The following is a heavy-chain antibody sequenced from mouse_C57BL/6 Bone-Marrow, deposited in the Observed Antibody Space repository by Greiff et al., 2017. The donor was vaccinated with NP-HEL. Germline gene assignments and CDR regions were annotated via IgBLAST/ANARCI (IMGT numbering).Heavy chain of an antibody. V-gene: IGHV1-81*01. D-gene: IGHD1-1*01. Sequence: VQLQQSGAELARPGASVKLSCKASGYTFTSYGISWVKQRTGQGLEWIGEIYPRSGNTYYNEKFKGKATLTADKSSSTAYMELRSLTSEDSAVYFCALYYDGSSPFAYWGQGTLVTVSA. CDR3: ALYYDGSSPFAY. CDR2: IYPRSGNT. CDR1: GYTFTSYG. J-gene: IGHJ3*01.